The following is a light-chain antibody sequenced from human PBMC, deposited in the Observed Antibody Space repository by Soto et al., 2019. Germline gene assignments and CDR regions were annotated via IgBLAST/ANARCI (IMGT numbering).Light chain of an antibody. CDR2: KAS. CDR1: QSISAW. CDR3: QQYNSYSRT. J-gene: IGKJ2*01. Sequence: DIQMTQSPSTLSASVGDRVTITCRASQSISAWLAWYQQKPGKAPKLLIYKASTLASGVPSRFSGSGSGTEFTLTISSLQPDDFATSYCQQYNSYSRTFGQGTELEIK. V-gene: IGKV1-5*03.